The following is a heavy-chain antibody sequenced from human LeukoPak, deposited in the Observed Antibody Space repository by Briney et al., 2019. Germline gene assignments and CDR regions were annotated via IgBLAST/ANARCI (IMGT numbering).Heavy chain of an antibody. CDR3: ARDGGHCSGGSCYYDYYYYYYMDV. V-gene: IGHV3-21*01. Sequence: GGSLRLSCAASGFTFSSYSMNWVRQAPGKGLEWVSSISSSSSYVYYADSVKGRFTISRDNAENSLFLQINSLRAEDTAVYYCARDGGHCSGGSCYYDYYYYYYMDVWGKGTTVTVSS. CDR2: ISSSSSYV. J-gene: IGHJ6*03. D-gene: IGHD2-15*01. CDR1: GFTFSSYS.